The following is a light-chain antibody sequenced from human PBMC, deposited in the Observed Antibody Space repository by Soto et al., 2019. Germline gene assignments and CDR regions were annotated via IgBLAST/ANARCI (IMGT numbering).Light chain of an antibody. J-gene: IGKJ1*01. CDR2: GAS. V-gene: IGKV3-20*01. Sequence: EIVLTQSPGTLSLSPGERATLSCRASQSVSGRYLAWYQQTPGQAPRLLIYGASSRATGIPDRFSGNGFGTDFTLTITRLEPEDFAVYYCQQYVSAPWTFGQGTKVEI. CDR3: QQYVSAPWT. CDR1: QSVSGRY.